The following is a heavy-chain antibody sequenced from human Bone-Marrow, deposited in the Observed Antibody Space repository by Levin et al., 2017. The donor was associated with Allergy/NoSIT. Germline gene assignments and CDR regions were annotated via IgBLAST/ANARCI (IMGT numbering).Heavy chain of an antibody. V-gene: IGHV4-30-2*01. D-gene: IGHD2-15*01. J-gene: IGHJ3*02. CDR3: ASDGYADGFNDGFDI. Sequence: ETLSLTCSVSGGSISTGVFSWSWIRQPPGKGLEYIGCIYQSGRTNYSPSLKSRVTISADASKNHPSLRLTSVTAADTAVYFCASDGYADGFNDGFDIWGQGTLVTVSS. CDR2: IYQSGRT. CDR1: GGSISTGVFS.